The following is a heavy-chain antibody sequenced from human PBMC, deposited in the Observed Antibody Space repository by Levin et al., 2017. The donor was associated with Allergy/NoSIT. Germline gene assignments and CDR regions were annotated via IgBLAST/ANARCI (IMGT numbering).Heavy chain of an antibody. CDR3: ARQLGNFWSGYNYFDY. D-gene: IGHD3-3*01. V-gene: IGHV3-48*03. CDR2: ISSTGSTI. CDR1: GFTFSSYE. J-gene: IGHJ4*02. Sequence: AGGSLRLSCAASGFTFSSYEMNWVRRAPGKGLEWVSYISSTGSTIYSADSVKGRFTISRDNAKNSLYLHMNSLRAEDTAVYYCARQLGNFWSGYNYFDYWGQETLVTVSS.